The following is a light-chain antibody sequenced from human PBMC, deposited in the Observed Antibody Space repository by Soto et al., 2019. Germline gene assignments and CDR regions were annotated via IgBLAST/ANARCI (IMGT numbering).Light chain of an antibody. CDR2: AAS. V-gene: IGKV1-27*01. CDR1: KGINNY. J-gene: IGKJ4*01. CDR3: QKFNSFPT. Sequence: DVQLTQSPSSLSASVGARVTITCRASKGINNYLAWYQQKPGKVPNLLIYAASTLQSGAPSRFSGSGAGTDFTLAISGLQPVDVETYSFQKFNSFPTFVGGTKV.